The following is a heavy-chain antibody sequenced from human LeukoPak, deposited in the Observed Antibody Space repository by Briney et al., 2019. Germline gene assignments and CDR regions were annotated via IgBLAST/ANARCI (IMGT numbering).Heavy chain of an antibody. D-gene: IGHD3-10*01. Sequence: PSETLSLTCAVYGGSFSGYYWSWIRQPPGKGLEWIGEINHSGSTNYNPSLKSRVTISVDTPKNQFSLKLSSVTAADTAVYYCAREGGTYYYGSGSYFDYWGQGTLVAVSS. V-gene: IGHV4-34*01. J-gene: IGHJ4*02. CDR1: GGSFSGYY. CDR2: INHSGST. CDR3: AREGGTYYYGSGSYFDY.